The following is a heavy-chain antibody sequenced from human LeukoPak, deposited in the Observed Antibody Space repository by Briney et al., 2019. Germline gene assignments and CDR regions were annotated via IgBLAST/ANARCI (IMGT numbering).Heavy chain of an antibody. J-gene: IGHJ4*02. CDR2: INPNSGGT. D-gene: IGHD2-15*01. CDR1: GYTFTGYY. CDR3: ARDVGQSTVLDN. V-gene: IGHV1-2*04. Sequence: ASVKVSCKASGYTFTGYYMQWVRQAPGHGLQWMGWINPNSGGTNYAQKFQGWVTITRDTSISTAYMELSRLRSDDTAVYYCARDVGQSTVLDNWGQGTLVTVSS.